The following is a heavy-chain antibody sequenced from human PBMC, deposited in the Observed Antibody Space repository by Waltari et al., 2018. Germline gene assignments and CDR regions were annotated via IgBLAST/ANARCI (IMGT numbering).Heavy chain of an antibody. CDR3: ARRGYAGYNAGDS. CDR1: GDSFSDFW. J-gene: IGHJ5*01. V-gene: IGHV5-51*01. Sequence: EVLLVQSGAEVKKPGESLKISCKSFGDSFSDFWFAWVRQMPGNGLEWMGIIHPLDSEVQYSRSFRGQITISADKSIRTAYLQWSSLKASDSAMYYCARRGYAGYNAGDSWGQGTLVTVSS. D-gene: IGHD5-12*01. CDR2: IHPLDSEV.